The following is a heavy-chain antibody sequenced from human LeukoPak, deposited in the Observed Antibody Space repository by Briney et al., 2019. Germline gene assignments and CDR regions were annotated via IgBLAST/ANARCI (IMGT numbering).Heavy chain of an antibody. CDR3: ARANYYDSSGYYYWLDY. D-gene: IGHD3-22*01. CDR2: IYYSGST. Sequence: SETLFLTCTVSGGSISSYYWSWLRQPPGKGLEWIGYIYYSGSTNYNPPLKSRVTISVDTSKNQFSLKLSSVTAADTAVYYCARANYYDSSGYYYWLDYWGQGTLVTVSS. V-gene: IGHV4-59*01. J-gene: IGHJ4*02. CDR1: GGSISSYY.